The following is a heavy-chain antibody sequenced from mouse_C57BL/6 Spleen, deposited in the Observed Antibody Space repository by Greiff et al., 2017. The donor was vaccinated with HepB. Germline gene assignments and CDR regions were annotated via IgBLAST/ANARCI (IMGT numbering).Heavy chain of an antibody. CDR2: IYPGDGDT. CDR1: GYAFSSSW. D-gene: IGHD1-1*01. V-gene: IGHV1-82*01. J-gene: IGHJ2*01. CDR3: AMFTTVNY. Sequence: VQLQESGPELVKPGASVKISCKASGYAFSSSWMNWVKQRPGKGLEWIGRIYPGDGDTNYNGKFKGKATLTADKSSSTAYMQLSSLTSEYSAVYFCAMFTTVNYWGQGTTLTVSS.